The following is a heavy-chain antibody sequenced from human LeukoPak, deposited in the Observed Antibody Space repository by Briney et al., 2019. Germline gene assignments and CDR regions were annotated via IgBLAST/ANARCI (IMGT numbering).Heavy chain of an antibody. V-gene: IGHV3-7*01. D-gene: IGHD1-26*01. CDR2: IKQDGSEK. CDR3: ARDKIVGASKFDY. Sequence: GGSLRLSCAASGFTFSSYWMSWVRQAPGKGLEWVANIKQDGSEKYYVDSVKGRFTISRDNAKNSLYLQMNSLRAEDTAIYYCARDKIVGASKFDYWGQGTLVTVSS. J-gene: IGHJ4*02. CDR1: GFTFSSYW.